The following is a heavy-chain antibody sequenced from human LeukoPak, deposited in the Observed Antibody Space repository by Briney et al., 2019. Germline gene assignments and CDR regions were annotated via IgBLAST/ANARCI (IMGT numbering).Heavy chain of an antibody. J-gene: IGHJ5*02. D-gene: IGHD4-17*01. CDR3: ARYKWSTVTTSNRGWFDP. CDR2: IYYSGST. CDR1: GGSIGRSSYY. V-gene: IGHV4-61*05. Sequence: SETLSLTCTVSGGSIGRSSYYWGWIRQPPGKGLEWIGYIYYSGSTNYNPSLKSRVTISVDTSKNQFSLKLSSVTAADTAVYYCARYKWSTVTTSNRGWFDPWGQGTLVTVSS.